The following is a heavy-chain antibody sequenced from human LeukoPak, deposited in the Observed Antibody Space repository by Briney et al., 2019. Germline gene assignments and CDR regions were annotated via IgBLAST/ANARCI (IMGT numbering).Heavy chain of an antibody. V-gene: IGHV4-61*02. CDR1: GASISSGGNF. D-gene: IGHD1-26*01. CDR2: IYTSGST. J-gene: IGHJ4*02. CDR3: ARDGIEAIDS. Sequence: PSQTLSLTCTVSGASISSGGNFWTRIRQPAGKGLEWIGRIYTSGSTNYNPSLKSRVTISADTSKKQFYLKLNSVTAADTAVYYCARDGIEAIDSWGQGTLVIVSS.